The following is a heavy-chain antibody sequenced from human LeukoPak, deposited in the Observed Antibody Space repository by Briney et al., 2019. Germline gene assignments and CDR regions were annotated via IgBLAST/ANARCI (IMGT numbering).Heavy chain of an antibody. CDR3: ARHRSYYYGSGRAGGRTEVEY. CDR1: GGSISSASYS. CDR2: ISYSGST. J-gene: IGHJ4*02. D-gene: IGHD3-10*01. V-gene: IGHV4-39*01. Sequence: KTSETLSLTCTVSGGSISSASYSWGWIRQPPGKGLQWIGSISYSGSTYYNPSLSLKSRVTISVGTSKKQFSLKLSSVTAADSAVYYCARHRSYYYGSGRAGGRTEVEYWGQGTLVTVSS.